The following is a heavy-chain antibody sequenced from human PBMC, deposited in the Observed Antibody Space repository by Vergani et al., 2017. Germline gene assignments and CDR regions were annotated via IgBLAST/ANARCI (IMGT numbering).Heavy chain of an antibody. D-gene: IGHD3-16*01. V-gene: IGHV3-30*18. J-gene: IGHJ5*01. CDR2: ISDDERNK. CDR1: GFPFSAYG. Sequence: QVQLVESGGGVVQPGGSLRLSCAASGFPFSAYGMHWVRQAPGKGLEWVAYISDDERNKYYRDSVKGRFTISRDISKNTVYLQINSLRTEDTALYYCAKDLAYDPPDSWGQGTLVIVSS. CDR3: AKDLAYDPPDS.